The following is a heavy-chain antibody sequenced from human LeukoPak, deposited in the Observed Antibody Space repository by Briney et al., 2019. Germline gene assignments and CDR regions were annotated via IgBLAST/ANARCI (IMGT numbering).Heavy chain of an antibody. Sequence: SETLSLTCAVYGGSFSGYYWSWIRQPPGKGLEWIGEINHSGSTNYNPSLKSRVTMSVDTSHNQFFLKLNSVTAADTAVYYCARVAQKLERIVVAGTSEWRANWFFDLWGRGTLVTVSS. CDR1: GGSFSGYY. D-gene: IGHD6-19*01. V-gene: IGHV4-34*01. CDR2: INHSGST. CDR3: ARVAQKLERIVVAGTSEWRANWFFDL. J-gene: IGHJ2*01.